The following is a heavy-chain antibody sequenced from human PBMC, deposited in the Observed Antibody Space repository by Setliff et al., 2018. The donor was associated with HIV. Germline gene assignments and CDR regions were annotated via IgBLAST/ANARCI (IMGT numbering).Heavy chain of an antibody. CDR2: IYYSVST. V-gene: IGHV4-59*12. D-gene: IGHD3-3*01. Sequence: PSETLSLTCTVSSGSISSYYWTWIRQPPGKGLEWIGYIYYSVSTKYNPSLKSRVSMSIDTSKNQFSLKMSSVTAADTAVYYCARGVVDYDFWSGSGDYYYMDVWGKGTTVTVSS. CDR1: SGSISSYY. J-gene: IGHJ6*03. CDR3: ARGVVDYDFWSGSGDYYYMDV.